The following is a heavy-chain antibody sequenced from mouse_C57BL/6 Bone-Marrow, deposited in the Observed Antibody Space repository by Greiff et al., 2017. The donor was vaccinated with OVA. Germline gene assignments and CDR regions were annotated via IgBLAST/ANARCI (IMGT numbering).Heavy chain of an antibody. J-gene: IGHJ2*01. Sequence: VQLKESGPGLVQPSQSLSITCTVSGFSLTSYGVHWVRQSPGKGLEWLGVIWSGGSTDYNAAFISRLSISKDNSKSQVFFKMNSLQADDTAIYYCARLGSPYYFDYWGQGTTLTVSS. V-gene: IGHV2-2*01. CDR1: GFSLTSYG. D-gene: IGHD1-1*01. CDR2: IWSGGST. CDR3: ARLGSPYYFDY.